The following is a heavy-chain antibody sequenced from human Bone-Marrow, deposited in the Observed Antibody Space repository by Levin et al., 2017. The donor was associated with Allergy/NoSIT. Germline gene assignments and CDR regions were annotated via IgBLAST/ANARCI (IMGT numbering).Heavy chain of an antibody. CDR3: ARSCSSTSCYEGIRFDP. J-gene: IGHJ5*02. CDR2: ISSSSSYT. Sequence: GGSLRLSCAASGFTFSDYYMSWIRQAPGKGLEWVSYISSSSSYTNYADSVKGRFTISRDNAKNSLYLQMNSLRAEDTAVYYCARSCSSTSCYEGIRFDPWGQGTLVTVSS. V-gene: IGHV3-11*06. CDR1: GFTFSDYY. D-gene: IGHD2-2*01.